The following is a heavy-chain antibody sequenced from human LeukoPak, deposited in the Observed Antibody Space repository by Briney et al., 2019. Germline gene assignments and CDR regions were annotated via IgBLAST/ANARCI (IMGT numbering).Heavy chain of an antibody. CDR2: MNPNSGNT. D-gene: IGHD3-22*01. CDR3: ARWDFYSSGYEGDY. Sequence: ASVKVSCKASGYTFTSYDINWVRQATGQGLEWMGWMNPNSGNTGYAQKSQGRVTMTRNTSISTAYMELSSLRSEDTAVYYCARWDFYSSGYEGDYWGQGTLVTVSS. V-gene: IGHV1-8*01. J-gene: IGHJ4*02. CDR1: GYTFTSYD.